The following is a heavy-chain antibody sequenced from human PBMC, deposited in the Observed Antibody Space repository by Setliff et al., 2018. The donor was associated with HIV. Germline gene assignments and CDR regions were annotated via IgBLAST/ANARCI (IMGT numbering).Heavy chain of an antibody. CDR3: ARDLHYDILTGPYYCYMDV. CDR2: IYYSGST. CDR1: GGSISSYY. D-gene: IGHD3-9*01. J-gene: IGHJ6*03. Sequence: SETLSLTCTVSGGSISSYYWSWIRQPPGKGLEWIGYIYYSGSTNYNPSLKSRVTISVDTSKNQFSLKLSSVTPADTAVYYCARDLHYDILTGPYYCYMDVWGKGTTVTVSS. V-gene: IGHV4-59*01.